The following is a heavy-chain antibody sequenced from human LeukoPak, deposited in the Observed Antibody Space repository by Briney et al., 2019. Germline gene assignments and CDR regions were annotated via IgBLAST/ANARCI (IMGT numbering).Heavy chain of an antibody. CDR3: ARRTPMVPFDY. CDR2: IYPGDSDT. Sequence: GESLKISCKGSRYSFTTYWIAWVRQMPGKGLEWMGIIYPGDSDTRYSPSFQGQVTISADKSISTAYLQWSSLKASDTAMYYCARRTPMVPFDYWGQGTLVTVSS. V-gene: IGHV5-51*01. J-gene: IGHJ4*02. CDR1: RYSFTTYW. D-gene: IGHD5-18*01.